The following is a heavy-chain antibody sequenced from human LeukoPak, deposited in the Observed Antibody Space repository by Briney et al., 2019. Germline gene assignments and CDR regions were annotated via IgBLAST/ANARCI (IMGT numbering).Heavy chain of an antibody. CDR3: ARGITGFWSGYLVDP. CDR1: GYTFTSYY. Sequence: ASVKVSCKASGYTFTSYYMHWVRQATGQGLEWMGWMNPNSGNTGYAQKFQGRVTITRNTSISTAYMELSSLRSEDTAVYYCARGITGFWSGYLVDPWGQGTLVTVSS. J-gene: IGHJ5*02. CDR2: MNPNSGNT. D-gene: IGHD3-3*01. V-gene: IGHV1-8*03.